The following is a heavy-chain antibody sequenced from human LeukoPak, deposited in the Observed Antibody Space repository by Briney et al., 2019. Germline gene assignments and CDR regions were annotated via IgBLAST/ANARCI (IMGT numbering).Heavy chain of an antibody. CDR1: GFTFSSYS. D-gene: IGHD3-3*01. V-gene: IGHV3-30-3*01. CDR3: AREPFWSGYYSNLHFDY. J-gene: IGHJ4*02. Sequence: GGSLRLSCAASGFTFSSYSIHWVRQAPGKGLEWLAVISYDGSNKYYADSVKGRFTISIDNAKNSLYLQMNSLRAEDTAVYYCAREPFWSGYYSNLHFDYWGQGTLVTVSS. CDR2: ISYDGSNK.